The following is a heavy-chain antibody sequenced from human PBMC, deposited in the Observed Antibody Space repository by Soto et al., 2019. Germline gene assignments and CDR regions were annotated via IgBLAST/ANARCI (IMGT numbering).Heavy chain of an antibody. Sequence: QVTLKESGPVLVKPTETLTLTCTVSGFSLSNARMGVSWIRQPPGKALEWLAHIFSNDEKSYSTSLKSRLTISKDTSKSQVVLTMTNMDPVDTATYYCARVSRPITIFGVVNDAFDIWGQGTMVTVSS. J-gene: IGHJ3*02. D-gene: IGHD3-3*01. CDR1: GFSLSNARMG. V-gene: IGHV2-26*01. CDR3: ARVSRPITIFGVVNDAFDI. CDR2: IFSNDEK.